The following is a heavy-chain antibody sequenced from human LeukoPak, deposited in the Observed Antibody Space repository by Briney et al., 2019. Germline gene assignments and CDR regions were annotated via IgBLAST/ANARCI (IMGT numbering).Heavy chain of an antibody. D-gene: IGHD3-22*01. CDR1: GGTFSSYA. Sequence: SVKVSCKASGGTFSSYAISWVRQAPGQGLEWMGGIIPIFGTANYAQKFQGRVTITADESTSTAYMELSSLRSEDTAAYYCARDGPHYYDSSGANWFDPWGQGTLVTVSS. CDR3: ARDGPHYYDSSGANWFDP. J-gene: IGHJ5*02. V-gene: IGHV1-69*13. CDR2: IIPIFGTA.